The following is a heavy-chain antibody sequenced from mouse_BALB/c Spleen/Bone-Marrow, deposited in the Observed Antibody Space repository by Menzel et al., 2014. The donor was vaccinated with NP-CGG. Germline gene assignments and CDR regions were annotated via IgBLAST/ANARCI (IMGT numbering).Heavy chain of an antibody. CDR2: IHPNSGNT. CDR3: ARHHRYAYYFDY. J-gene: IGHJ2*01. V-gene: IGHV1S130*01. Sequence: QVQLQQSGSVLVRPGASVKLSCKASGYTFTNPWIHWAKQRPGQGLEWIGEIHPNSGNTNYNEKFKGKVTLTADISSSTAYVDLSSLTSEDSAVYYCARHHRYAYYFDYWGQGTTLTVSS. D-gene: IGHD2-14*01. CDR1: GYTFTNPW.